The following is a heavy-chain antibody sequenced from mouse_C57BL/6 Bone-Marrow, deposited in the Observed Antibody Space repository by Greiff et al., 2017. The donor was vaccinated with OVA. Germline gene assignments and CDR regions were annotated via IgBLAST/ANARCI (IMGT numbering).Heavy chain of an antibody. Sequence: EVQLQQSGAELVRPGASVKLSCTASGFNINDDYMHWVKQRPEQGLEWIGWIDPENGDTVYASKFQGKATITADTSSNTAYLQLSSLTSEGTAVYYCTTDFSRDYWGQGTTLTVSS. CDR3: TTDFSRDY. CDR1: GFNINDDY. CDR2: IDPENGDT. J-gene: IGHJ2*01. V-gene: IGHV14-4*01.